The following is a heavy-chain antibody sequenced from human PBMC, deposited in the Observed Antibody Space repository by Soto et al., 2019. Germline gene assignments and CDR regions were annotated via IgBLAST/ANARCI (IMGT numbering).Heavy chain of an antibody. CDR3: ARYSNNWFQTEGMDV. CDR1: VDSITTYY. CDR2: IDASGNT. Sequence: SETLSLTCTVSVDSITTYYWIWIRQPSGKGLEWIGRIDASGNTNYNPSLNSRVTMSIDTSKKQFSLKLTSVTAADTAIYYCARYSNNWFQTEGMDVWGQGTTVTVSS. V-gene: IGHV4-4*07. J-gene: IGHJ6*02. D-gene: IGHD6-13*01.